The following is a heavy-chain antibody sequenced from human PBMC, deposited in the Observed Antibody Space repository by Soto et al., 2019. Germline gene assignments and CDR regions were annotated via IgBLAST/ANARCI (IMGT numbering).Heavy chain of an antibody. V-gene: IGHV4-59*01. CDR1: GGSISSYY. Sequence: PSETLSLTCTVSGGSISSYYWSWIRQPPGKGLEWIGYIYYSGSTNYNPSLKSRVTISVDTSKNQFSLKLSSVTAADTAVYYCARDHRDYYDSSGYYYDWYFDYWGQGTLVTVSS. D-gene: IGHD3-22*01. J-gene: IGHJ4*02. CDR2: IYYSGST. CDR3: ARDHRDYYDSSGYYYDWYFDY.